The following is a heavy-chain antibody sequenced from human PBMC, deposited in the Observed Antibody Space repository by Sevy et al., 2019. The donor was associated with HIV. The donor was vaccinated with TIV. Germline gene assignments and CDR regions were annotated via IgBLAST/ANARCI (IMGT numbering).Heavy chain of an antibody. J-gene: IGHJ4*02. CDR2: IYHTGNT. CDR1: GGSISSGLYS. V-gene: IGHV4-30-2*01. CDR3: ARDSGDYPYYFDH. D-gene: IGHD4-17*01. Sequence: SETLSLTCAVSGGSISSGLYSWNWIRQPPGRGLEWIGYIYHTGNTYYNPSLKTRVTISVDRSKNQFSLRLTSVTTADTAVYYCARDSGDYPYYFDHWGQGTLVTVSS.